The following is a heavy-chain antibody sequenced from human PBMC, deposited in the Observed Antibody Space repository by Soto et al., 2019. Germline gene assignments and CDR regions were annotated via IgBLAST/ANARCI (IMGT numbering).Heavy chain of an antibody. CDR1: GFTFSDYS. J-gene: IGHJ4*02. D-gene: IGHD2-15*01. V-gene: IGHV3-21*01. CDR2: ISSTSIYI. Sequence: EVQLVESGGGLVKPVGSLRLSFAASGFTFSDYSMTWVRQAPGKGLEWVSSISSTSIYIFYADSVKGRFTISRDNAKNSLYLQMNSLRAEDTAVYYCARDANLVDSWGQGTLVIVSS. CDR3: ARDANLVDS.